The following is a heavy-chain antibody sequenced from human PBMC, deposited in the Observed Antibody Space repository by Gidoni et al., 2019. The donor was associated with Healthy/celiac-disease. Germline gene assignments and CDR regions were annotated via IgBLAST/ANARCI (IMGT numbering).Heavy chain of an antibody. CDR2: IKSKTDGGTT. D-gene: IGHD3-22*01. V-gene: IGHV3-15*01. CDR3: TTDPGYYDSSGYFGEYFQH. Sequence: EVQLVESGGGLVKPGGSLRLSCAASGFTFSNAWMSWVRQAPGKGLEWVGRIKSKTDGGTTDYAAPVKGRFTISRDDSKITLYLQMNSLKTEDTAVYYCTTDPGYYDSSGYFGEYFQHWGQGTLVTVSS. CDR1: GFTFSNAW. J-gene: IGHJ1*01.